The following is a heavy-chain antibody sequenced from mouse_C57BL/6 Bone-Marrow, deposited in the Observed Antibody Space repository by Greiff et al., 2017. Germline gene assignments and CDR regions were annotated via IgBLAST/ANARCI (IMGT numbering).Heavy chain of an antibody. CDR1: GYAFTNYL. D-gene: IGHD1-1*01. CDR2: INPGSGGT. CDR3: ARENYGSAWFAY. J-gene: IGHJ3*01. Sequence: QVQLQQSGAELVRPGTSVKVSCKASGYAFTNYLIEWVKQRPGQGLEWIGVINPGSGGTNYNEKFKGKATLTADKSSSTAYMQLSSLTSEDSAVYCCARENYGSAWFAYWGQGTLVTVSA. V-gene: IGHV1-54*01.